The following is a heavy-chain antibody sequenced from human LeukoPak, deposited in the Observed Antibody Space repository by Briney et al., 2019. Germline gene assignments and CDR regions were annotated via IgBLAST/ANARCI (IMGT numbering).Heavy chain of an antibody. Sequence: VKPGGSLRLSCAASGFTFSSYSMNWVRQAPGKGLEWVSSISSSSSYIYYADSVKGRFTISRDNAKNSLYLHMNSLRAEDTAVYYCARDTSRGGYNFVDYWGQGTLVTVSS. CDR1: GFTFSSYS. V-gene: IGHV3-21*01. CDR2: ISSSSSYI. CDR3: ARDTSRGGYNFVDY. J-gene: IGHJ4*02. D-gene: IGHD5-24*01.